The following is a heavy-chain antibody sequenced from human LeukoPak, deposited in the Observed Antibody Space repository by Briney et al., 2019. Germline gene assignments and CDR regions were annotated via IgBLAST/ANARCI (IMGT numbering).Heavy chain of an antibody. CDR1: GYSFTSYW. J-gene: IGHJ4*02. D-gene: IGHD2-2*01. Sequence: GESLKISCKGSGYSFTSYWISWVRQMPGKGLEWMGRIDPSDSYTNYSPSFQGHVTISADKSISTAYLQWSSLKASDTAMYYCALQETYCSSTSCSPLLGPWGQGTLVTVSS. CDR2: IDPSDSYT. V-gene: IGHV5-10-1*01. CDR3: ALQETYCSSTSCSPLLGP.